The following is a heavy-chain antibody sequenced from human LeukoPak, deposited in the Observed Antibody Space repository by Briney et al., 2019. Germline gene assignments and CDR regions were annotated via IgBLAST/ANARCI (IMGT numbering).Heavy chain of an antibody. Sequence: SVKVSCKASGGTFSSYAISWVREAPGQGLEWMGGIIPIFGTANYAQKFQGRVTITTDESTSTAYMELSSLRSEDTAAYYCARVPYCTIHVCHPPDKLGYDYWGQGTLVTVSS. D-gene: IGHD2-8*01. CDR2: IIPIFGTA. CDR1: GGTFSSYA. J-gene: IGHJ4*02. CDR3: ARVPYCTIHVCHPPDKLGYDY. V-gene: IGHV1-69*05.